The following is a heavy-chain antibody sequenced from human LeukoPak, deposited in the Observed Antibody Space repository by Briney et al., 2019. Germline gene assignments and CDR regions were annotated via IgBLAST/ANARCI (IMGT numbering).Heavy chain of an antibody. Sequence: SETLSLTCTVSGGSISSYYWSWIRQPAGKGLEWIGRIYTSGSTNYNPSLKSRVTISVDTSKNQFSLKLSSVTAADTAVYYCARDCSSTSCYFSDVWGKGTTVTVSS. V-gene: IGHV4-4*07. CDR3: ARDCSSTSCYFSDV. D-gene: IGHD2-2*01. CDR1: GGSISSYY. CDR2: IYTSGST. J-gene: IGHJ6*04.